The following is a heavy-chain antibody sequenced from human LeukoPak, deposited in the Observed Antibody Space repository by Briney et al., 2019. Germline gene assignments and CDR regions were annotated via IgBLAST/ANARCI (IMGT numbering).Heavy chain of an antibody. CDR3: ARAPSSSWAYYYYYYMDV. CDR2: IKQDGSEK. CDR1: GFTFSSYW. D-gene: IGHD6-13*01. J-gene: IGHJ6*03. V-gene: IGHV3-7*01. Sequence: GGSLRLSCAASGFTFSSYWMSWVRQAPGKGLEWVANIKQDGSEKYYVDSVKGRFTISRDNAKNSLYLQMNSLRAEDTAVYYCARAPSSSWAYYYYYYMDVWGKGTTVTISS.